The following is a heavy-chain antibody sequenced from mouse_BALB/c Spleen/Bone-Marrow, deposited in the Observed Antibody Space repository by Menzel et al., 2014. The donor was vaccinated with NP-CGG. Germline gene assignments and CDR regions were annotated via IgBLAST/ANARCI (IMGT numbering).Heavy chain of an antibody. J-gene: IGHJ3*01. CDR3: ARDRDYGNYGWFAY. V-gene: IGHV2-9*02. CDR1: GFSLTSYG. CDR2: IWAGGST. Sequence: GKLMESGPGLVAPSQSLSITCTVSGFSLTSYGVHWVRQPPGKGLEWLGVIWAGGSTNYNSALMSRLSISKDNSKSQVFLKMNSLQTDDTAMYYCARDRDYGNYGWFAYWGQGTLVTVSA. D-gene: IGHD2-1*01.